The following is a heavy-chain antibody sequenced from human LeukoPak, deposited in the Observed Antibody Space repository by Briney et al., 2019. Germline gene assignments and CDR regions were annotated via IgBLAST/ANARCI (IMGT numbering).Heavy chain of an antibody. D-gene: IGHD1-26*01. CDR2: ISSSSSYI. Sequence: PGGSLRLSCAASGFAFSSYNMNWVRQAPGKGLEWVSSISSSSSYIYYADSVKGRFTISRDNAKNSLYLQMNSLRAEDTAVYYCARSSGVGDDAFDIWGQGTMVTVSS. CDR3: ARSSGVGDDAFDI. J-gene: IGHJ3*02. V-gene: IGHV3-21*01. CDR1: GFAFSSYN.